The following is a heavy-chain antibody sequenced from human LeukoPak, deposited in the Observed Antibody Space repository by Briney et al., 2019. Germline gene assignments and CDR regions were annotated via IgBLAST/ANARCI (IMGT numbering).Heavy chain of an antibody. D-gene: IGHD3-9*01. V-gene: IGHV3-30*03. CDR2: ITRDGRND. J-gene: IGHJ4*02. CDR1: GVTFSSRA. Sequence: GGSLRLSCVASGVTFSSRAFHWVRQAPGKGLQWVALITRDGRNDLYDDSVKGRFTISRDNSKKTVILEMNRLTPKDTAVYFCAGGGFFDYFVDSWGQGTLVTVSS. CDR3: AGGGFFDYFVDS.